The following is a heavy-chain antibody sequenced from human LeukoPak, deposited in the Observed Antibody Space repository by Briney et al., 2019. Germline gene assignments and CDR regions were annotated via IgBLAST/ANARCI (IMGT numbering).Heavy chain of an antibody. CDR2: INLDGSEK. CDR3: VRRQTSTSGFDH. V-gene: IGHV3-7*01. D-gene: IGHD6-6*01. Sequence: GGSLRLSCAASGFTFSSYWMSWVRQAPGKGLEWVADINLDGSEKYYVDSVKGRFTISRDNAKNSLNLHMNSLRAEDTAVYYCVRRQTSTSGFDHWGQGTLVTVSS. J-gene: IGHJ4*02. CDR1: GFTFSSYW.